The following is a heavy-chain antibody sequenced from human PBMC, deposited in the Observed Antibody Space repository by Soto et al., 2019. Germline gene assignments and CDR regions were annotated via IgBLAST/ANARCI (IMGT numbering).Heavy chain of an antibody. CDR1: GFTFSSYA. D-gene: IGHD4-17*01. CDR3: AKQALLINGDYVFFDY. J-gene: IGHJ4*02. CDR2: ISGSGGST. V-gene: IGHV3-23*01. Sequence: EVQLLESGGGLVQPGGSLRLSCAASGFTFSSYAMSWVRQAPGKGLEWVSAISGSGGSTYYADSVKGRFTISRDNSKNTLYLQMNSLRAEDTAVYYCAKQALLINGDYVFFDYWGQGTLVTVSS.